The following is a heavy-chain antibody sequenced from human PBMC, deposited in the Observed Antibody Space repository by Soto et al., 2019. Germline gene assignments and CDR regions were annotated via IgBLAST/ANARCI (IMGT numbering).Heavy chain of an antibody. CDR3: AVGSNLVGHSDAMGG. CDR2: ISAYNGNT. CDR1: GYTLTSYG. Sequence: ASVKVYCKASGYTLTSYGISWVRQAPGQGLEWMGWISAYNGNTNYAQKLQGRVTMTTDTSTSTAYMELRSLRSDDTAVYYCAVGSNLVGHSDAMGGWGLRTSVTV. V-gene: IGHV1-18*01. D-gene: IGHD2-15*01. J-gene: IGHJ6*02.